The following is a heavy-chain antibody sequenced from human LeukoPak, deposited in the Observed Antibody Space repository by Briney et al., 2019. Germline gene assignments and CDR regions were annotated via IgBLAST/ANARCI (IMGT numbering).Heavy chain of an antibody. D-gene: IGHD4-23*01. CDR1: GCTFTSYA. V-gene: IGHV1-69*06. CDR3: AGDYGGNLPFAY. J-gene: IGHJ4*02. Sequence: GASVKVSCKASGCTFTSYAISWVRQAPGQGLEWMGGINPIFGTANYAQKLQGRVTITADKSTSTANMELSSLRSEDTAVYYCAGDYGGNLPFAYWGQGTLVTVSS. CDR2: INPIFGTA.